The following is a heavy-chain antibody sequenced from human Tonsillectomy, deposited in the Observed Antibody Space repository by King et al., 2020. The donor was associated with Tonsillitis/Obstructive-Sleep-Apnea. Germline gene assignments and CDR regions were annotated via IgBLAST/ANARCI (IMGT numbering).Heavy chain of an antibody. D-gene: IGHD2-21*01. CDR1: GFTFSSYA. CDR3: AKSLYSQGLFDY. CDR2: SSGSGGST. J-gene: IGHJ4*02. Sequence: VQLVESGGGLVQPGGSLRLSCAASGFTFSSYAMSWVRQAPGKGLEWVSASSGSGGSTYYADSVKGRFTISRDNSKNTLYLQMNSLRAEVTAVYYCAKSLYSQGLFDYWGQGTLVTASP. V-gene: IGHV3-23*04.